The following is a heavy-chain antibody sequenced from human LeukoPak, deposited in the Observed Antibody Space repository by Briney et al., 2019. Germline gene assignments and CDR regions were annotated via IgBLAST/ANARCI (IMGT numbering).Heavy chain of an antibody. CDR1: GFTFSSYS. CDR2: ISSSISYI. V-gene: IGHV3-21*01. Sequence: GGSLRLSCAASGFTFSSYSMNWVRQAPGKGLKGFSSISSSISYIYYADSVQGRFTISRDNAKNSLYLQMNSLIAEETAVHYCARYGDSRGWPPYGMAVCGQGTTATV. D-gene: IGHD6-19*01. J-gene: IGHJ6*01. CDR3: ARYGDSRGWPPYGMAV.